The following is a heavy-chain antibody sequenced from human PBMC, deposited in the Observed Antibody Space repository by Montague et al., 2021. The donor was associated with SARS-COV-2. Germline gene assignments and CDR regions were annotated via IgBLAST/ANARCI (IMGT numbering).Heavy chain of an antibody. CDR1: GFTFNSYN. CDR3: ARDGWMTTMTTFDY. D-gene: IGHD4-17*01. Sequence: SLRLSCAASGFTFNSYNMNWVRQAPGKGLEWVSHISTSTYIDYADSVKGRFTISRDNAKSSLYLQMHSLSVEDTAVYYCARDGWMTTMTTFDYWGQGTLVTVSS. J-gene: IGHJ4*02. V-gene: IGHV3-21*01. CDR2: ISTSTYI.